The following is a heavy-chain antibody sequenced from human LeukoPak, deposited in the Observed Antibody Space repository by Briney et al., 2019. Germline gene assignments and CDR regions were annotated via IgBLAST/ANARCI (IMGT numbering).Heavy chain of an antibody. D-gene: IGHD6-13*01. CDR1: GFTFSSYW. CDR2: IKQDGSEK. J-gene: IGHJ6*02. CDR3: AREGWQQLVKSYYGMDV. V-gene: IGHV3-7*01. Sequence: PGGSLRLSCAASGFTFSSYWMSWVRQAPGKGLEWVANIKQDGSEKYYVDSVKGRFTISRDNAKNSLYLQMNSLRAEDTAVYYCAREGWQQLVKSYYGMDVWGQGTTVTVSS.